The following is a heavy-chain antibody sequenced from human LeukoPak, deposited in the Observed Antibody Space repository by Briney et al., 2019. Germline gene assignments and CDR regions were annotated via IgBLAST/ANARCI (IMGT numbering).Heavy chain of an antibody. CDR3: AGGYSGYDIDAFDI. CDR2: MNPNSGNT. J-gene: IGHJ3*02. CDR1: GYTFTSYD. V-gene: IGHV1-8*02. Sequence: ASVKVSCKASGYTFTSYDINWVRQATGQGLEWMGWMNPNSGNTGYAQKFQGRVTMTRNTSISTAYMELSSLRSEDTAAYYCAGGYSGYDIDAFDIWGQGTMVTVSS. D-gene: IGHD5-12*01.